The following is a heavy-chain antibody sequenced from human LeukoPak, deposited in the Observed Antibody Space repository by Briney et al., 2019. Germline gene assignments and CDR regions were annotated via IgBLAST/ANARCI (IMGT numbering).Heavy chain of an antibody. CDR1: GFTFSTYN. Sequence: PGGSLRLSCEASGFTFSTYNMNWVRQAPGKGLEWLSYISSGGHSMDYADSVRGRFTISRDNAKNLVSLQLNTLRVEDTGIYYCARATYSSGWRGLESWGQGTLVTVSS. CDR2: ISSGGHSM. CDR3: ARATYSSGWRGLES. D-gene: IGHD6-19*01. J-gene: IGHJ4*02. V-gene: IGHV3-48*04.